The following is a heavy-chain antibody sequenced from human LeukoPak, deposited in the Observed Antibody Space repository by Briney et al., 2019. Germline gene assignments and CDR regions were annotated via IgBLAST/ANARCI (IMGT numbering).Heavy chain of an antibody. D-gene: IGHD2-21*02. J-gene: IGHJ4*02. CDR1: GYTSTDYY. CDR3: AKGGDPPFEY. CDR2: INPKSGGT. Sequence: ASVKVSCKPSGYTSTDYYIHWVRQVPGQGLEWMGWINPKSGGTNYAQQFLGRVTMTRDTSISTAYMDLSRLRSDDTAVYYCAKGGDPPFEYWGQGTPVTVSS. V-gene: IGHV1-2*02.